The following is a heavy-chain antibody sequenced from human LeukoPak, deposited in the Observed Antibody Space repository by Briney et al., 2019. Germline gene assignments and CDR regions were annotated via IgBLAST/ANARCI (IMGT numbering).Heavy chain of an antibody. Sequence: ASVKVSCTASGYTFIGYQLHWVRQAPGQRLEWMGWINAGNGNTKYSQKFQGRVTITRDTSASTAYMELSSLRSEDTAVYYCATNSCGGDCYVYAFDIWGQGTMVTVSS. CDR1: GYTFIGYQ. CDR3: ATNSCGGDCYVYAFDI. J-gene: IGHJ3*02. CDR2: INAGNGNT. D-gene: IGHD2-21*02. V-gene: IGHV1-3*01.